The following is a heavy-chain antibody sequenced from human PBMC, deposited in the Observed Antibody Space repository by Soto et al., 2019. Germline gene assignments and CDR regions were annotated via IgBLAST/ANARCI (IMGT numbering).Heavy chain of an antibody. Sequence: GASVKVSCKASGGTFSSYAISLVRQAPGQGLEWMGGIIPIFGTANYAQKFQGRVTITADESTSTAYMELSSLRSEDTAVYYCASYAGVVSSSWSIEYYYYGMDVWGQGTTVTVSS. CDR1: GGTFSSYA. D-gene: IGHD6-13*01. CDR2: IIPIFGTA. J-gene: IGHJ6*02. V-gene: IGHV1-69*13. CDR3: ASYAGVVSSSWSIEYYYYGMDV.